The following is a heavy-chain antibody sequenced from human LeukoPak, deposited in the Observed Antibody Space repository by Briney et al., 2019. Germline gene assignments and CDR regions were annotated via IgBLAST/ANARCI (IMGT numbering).Heavy chain of an antibody. J-gene: IGHJ5*02. D-gene: IGHD6-13*01. Sequence: PSETLSLTCAVYGGSFSSYYWSWIRQPAGKGLEWIGRIYTSGSTNYNPSLKSRVTMSVDTSKNQFSLKLSSVTAADTAVYYCARDRGYSHLNWFDPWGQGTLVTVSS. CDR3: ARDRGYSHLNWFDP. CDR2: IYTSGST. CDR1: GGSFSSYY. V-gene: IGHV4-4*07.